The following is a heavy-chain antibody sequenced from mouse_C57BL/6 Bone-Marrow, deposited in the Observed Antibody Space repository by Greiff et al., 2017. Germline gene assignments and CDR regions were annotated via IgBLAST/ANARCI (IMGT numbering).Heavy chain of an antibody. D-gene: IGHD3-2*02. V-gene: IGHV1-59*01. Sequence: QVQLKESGAELVRPGTSVKMSCKASGYTFTNYWIGWAKQRPGQGLEWIGEIDPSDSYTNYNQKFKGKATLTVDTSSSTAYMQLSSLTSEDSAVYYCARETAQAYFDYWGQGTTLTVSS. CDR3: ARETAQAYFDY. J-gene: IGHJ2*01. CDR2: IDPSDSYT. CDR1: GYTFTNYW.